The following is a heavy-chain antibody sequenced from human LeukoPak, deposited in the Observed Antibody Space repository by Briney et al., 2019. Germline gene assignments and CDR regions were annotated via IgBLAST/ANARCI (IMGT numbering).Heavy chain of an antibody. Sequence: ASVKVSCKASGYTFTSYYMHSVRQAPGQGLEVMGIINPSGGSTNYAQKFQGRVTLTRDTSTTTVYMELSSLRSEDTAVYYCASDFAYGSGSTHFDYWGQGTLVTVSS. J-gene: IGHJ4*02. CDR2: INPSGGST. CDR3: ASDFAYGSGSTHFDY. CDR1: GYTFTSYY. V-gene: IGHV1-46*01. D-gene: IGHD3-10*01.